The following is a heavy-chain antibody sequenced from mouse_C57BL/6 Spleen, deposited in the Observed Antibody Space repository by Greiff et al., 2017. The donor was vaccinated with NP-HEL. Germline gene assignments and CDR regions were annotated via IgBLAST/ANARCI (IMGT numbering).Heavy chain of an antibody. V-gene: IGHV1-64*01. J-gene: IGHJ2*01. CDR3: AREGNYYGSSPLDY. D-gene: IGHD1-1*01. CDR2: IHPNSGST. Sequence: QVQLQQPGAELVKPGASVKLSCKASGYTFTSYWMHWVKQRPGQGLEWIGMIHPNSGSTNYNEKFKSKATLTVDKSSSTAYMQLSSLTSEDSAVYYCAREGNYYGSSPLDYWGQGTTLTVSS. CDR1: GYTFTSYW.